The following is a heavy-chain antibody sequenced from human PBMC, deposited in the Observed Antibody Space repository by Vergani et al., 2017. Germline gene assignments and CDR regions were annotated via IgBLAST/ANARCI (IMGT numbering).Heavy chain of an antibody. Sequence: QVQLQQLGAGLLKPSETLSLTCAVYGGSFSGYYWSWIRQPPGKGREWIGEINHTGSTNYNPSLKSRVTISIDTSKNQFSLKLSSVTAADTAVYYCARDVRRGYGSYVNHWGQGTLVTVSS. J-gene: IGHJ1*01. CDR2: INHTGST. D-gene: IGHD5-12*01. CDR3: ARDVRRGYGSYVNH. CDR1: GGSFSGYY. V-gene: IGHV4-34*01.